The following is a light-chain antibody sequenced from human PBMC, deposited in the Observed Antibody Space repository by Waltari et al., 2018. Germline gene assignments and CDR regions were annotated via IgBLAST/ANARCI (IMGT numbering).Light chain of an antibody. CDR1: QSVSSSY. Sequence: EIVLTQSPGTPTLSPRRGATLSCRASQSVSSSYLAWYQQKPGQAPRLLIYGASSRATGIPDRFSGSGSGTDFTLTISRLEPEDFAVYYCQQYGSSKTFGQGTKVEIK. CDR2: GAS. J-gene: IGKJ1*01. V-gene: IGKV3-20*01. CDR3: QQYGSSKT.